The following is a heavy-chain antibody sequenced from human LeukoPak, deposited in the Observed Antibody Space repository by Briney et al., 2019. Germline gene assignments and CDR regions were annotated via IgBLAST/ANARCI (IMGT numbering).Heavy chain of an antibody. D-gene: IGHD6-13*01. CDR3: ARDGLAGALRIAFDI. J-gene: IGHJ3*02. CDR2: IKEDGSET. CDR1: GFTFTTYW. V-gene: IGHV3-7*01. Sequence: PGGSLRLSCAASGFTFTTYWMTWVRQAPGRGLEWVANIKEDGSETYYVDSVKGRFTIPRDNAKNSLYLQMNSLRAEDTAVYYCARDGLAGALRIAFDIWGQGTMVTVPS.